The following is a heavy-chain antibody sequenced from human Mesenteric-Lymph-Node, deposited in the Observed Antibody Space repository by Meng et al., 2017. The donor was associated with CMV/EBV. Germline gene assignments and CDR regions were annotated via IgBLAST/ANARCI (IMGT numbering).Heavy chain of an antibody. Sequence: ISSGDYYWSWIRQHPGKDLEWIGYIYYSGSTYYNPSLKSRVTISVDTSKNQFSLKLSSVTAADTAVYYCARVFIVVVPAAKGYNGFDPWGQGTLVTVSS. CDR2: IYYSGST. J-gene: IGHJ5*02. CDR3: ARVFIVVVPAAKGYNGFDP. V-gene: IGHV4-30-4*06. CDR1: ISSGDYY. D-gene: IGHD2-2*01.